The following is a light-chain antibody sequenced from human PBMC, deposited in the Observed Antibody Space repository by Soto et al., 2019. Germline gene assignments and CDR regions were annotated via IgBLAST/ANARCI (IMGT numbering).Light chain of an antibody. CDR2: GAS. J-gene: IGKJ4*01. Sequence: DILLTQSPGTLSLSHGERAALSCRASQSVSSIYLACYQQKPCQAPRLLIYGASNRATGIPDRSTGSGSGTDFTLTISRLEPEDFAVYYCQQYDNSPLTFGEGTKVDI. CDR3: QQYDNSPLT. CDR1: QSVSSIY. V-gene: IGKV3-20*01.